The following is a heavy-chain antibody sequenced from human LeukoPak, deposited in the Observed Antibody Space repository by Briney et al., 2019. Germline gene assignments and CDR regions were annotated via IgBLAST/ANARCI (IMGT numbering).Heavy chain of an antibody. Sequence: ASVKGSRKASGYTVTSYDINWVRKPTGQGLEWMGSINLNSSNTGYEQKFQGRVTMTRNTSISTAYMELSSLRSEDTAVYYCARDGDSSSSDYWGQGTLVTVSS. CDR3: ARDGDSSSSDY. V-gene: IGHV1-8*01. CDR1: GYTVTSYD. J-gene: IGHJ4*02. CDR2: INLNSSNT. D-gene: IGHD6-13*01.